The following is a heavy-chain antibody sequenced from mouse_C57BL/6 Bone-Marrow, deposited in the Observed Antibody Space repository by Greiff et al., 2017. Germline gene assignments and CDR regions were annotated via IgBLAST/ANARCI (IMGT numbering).Heavy chain of an antibody. CDR3: ARPYSNYVWYFDV. Sequence: EVKLVESGGGLVKPGGSLKLSCAASGFTFSDYGMHWVSQAPEKGLEWVAYISSGSSTIYYADTVKGRFTISRGNAKNTLFRQMTSLRSEDTAMYYCARPYSNYVWYFDVWGTGTTGTVSS. V-gene: IGHV5-17*01. J-gene: IGHJ1*03. CDR2: ISSGSSTI. CDR1: GFTFSDYG. D-gene: IGHD2-5*01.